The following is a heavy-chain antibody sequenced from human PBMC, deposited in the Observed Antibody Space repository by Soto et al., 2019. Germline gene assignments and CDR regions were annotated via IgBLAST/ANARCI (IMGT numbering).Heavy chain of an antibody. D-gene: IGHD2-15*01. V-gene: IGHV3-30*03. CDR1: GFSFTTYV. J-gene: IGHJ4*02. CDR2: ISSDGNNK. CDR3: ARATTTREGGGSFDY. Sequence: GGSLRLSCAASGFSFTTYVIHWVRQAPGKGLEWVALISSDGNNKYYADSVKGRFTISRDNSKDTLYLQMNSLRAEDTALYYCARATTTREGGGSFDYWGQGTPVTVSS.